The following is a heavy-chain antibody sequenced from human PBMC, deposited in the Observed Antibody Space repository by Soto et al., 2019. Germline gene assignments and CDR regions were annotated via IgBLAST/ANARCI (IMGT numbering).Heavy chain of an antibody. D-gene: IGHD2-21*02. V-gene: IGHV1-46*01. J-gene: IGHJ4*02. CDR2: VNPNGETT. CDR1: GYSSSNYY. CDR3: ASVTTIWSN. Sequence: QVQVVQSGAEVKEPGASVKVSCKASGYSSSNYYTHWVRQAPGQGLEWMGIVNPNGETTNYAQRFQGRVALTRDTSTNTDYMVLSRLTSADTAIYFCASVTTIWSNWGQGTRVTVSS.